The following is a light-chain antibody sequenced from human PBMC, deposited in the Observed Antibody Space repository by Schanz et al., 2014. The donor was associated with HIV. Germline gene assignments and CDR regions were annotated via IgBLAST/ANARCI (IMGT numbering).Light chain of an antibody. J-gene: IGLJ1*01. V-gene: IGLV2-8*01. CDR3: CSYTTTSTYV. CDR1: TSDIGAYNY. Sequence: QSALTQPPSASGSPGHSVTISCTGTTSDIGAYNYVSWYQQHPGKAPKIMIYEVSKRPSGVPDRFSGSKSGNTASLTVSGPQAEDEADYYCCSYTTTSTYVFGAGTKLTVL. CDR2: EVS.